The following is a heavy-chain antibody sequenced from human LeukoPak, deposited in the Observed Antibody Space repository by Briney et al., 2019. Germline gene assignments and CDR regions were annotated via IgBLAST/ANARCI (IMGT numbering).Heavy chain of an antibody. V-gene: IGHV1-46*01. D-gene: IGHD1-7*01. CDR1: GYTFTSYY. Sequence: ASVKVSCKASGYTFTSYYMDWVRQAPGQGLEWMGIINPSGGSTSYAQKFQGRVTMTRDTSTSTVYMELSSLRSEDTAVYYCASHPLELGSTWGQGTLVTVSS. CDR3: ASHPLELGST. J-gene: IGHJ5*02. CDR2: INPSGGST.